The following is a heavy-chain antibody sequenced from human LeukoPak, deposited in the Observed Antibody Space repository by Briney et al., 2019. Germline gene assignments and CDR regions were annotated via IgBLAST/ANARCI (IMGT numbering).Heavy chain of an antibody. CDR2: ITSSSDTM. J-gene: IGHJ2*01. V-gene: IGHV3-48*01. CDR1: GFSFSSYS. CDR3: ARVRPNWYFDL. Sequence: GGSLRLSCAASGFSFSSYSINWVRQAPGKGLEWVSYITSSSDTMYYADSVKGRFTISRDNAKNSLYLQVDSLRAEDTAVYYCARVRPNWYFDLWGRGTLVTVSS.